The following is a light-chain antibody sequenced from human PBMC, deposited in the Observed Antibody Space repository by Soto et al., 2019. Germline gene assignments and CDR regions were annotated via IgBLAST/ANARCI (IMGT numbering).Light chain of an antibody. CDR3: QQYDSSPWT. J-gene: IGKJ1*01. Sequence: ESVLTQSPGTLSLSPGERATLSCRACQSVSSSFLAWYPLKPGQAPRLLIYGASSRATGIPDRFSGSGSGTDFTLTISRLEPEDFAVYYCQQYDSSPWTFGQGTKVEIK. V-gene: IGKV3-20*01. CDR1: QSVSSSF. CDR2: GAS.